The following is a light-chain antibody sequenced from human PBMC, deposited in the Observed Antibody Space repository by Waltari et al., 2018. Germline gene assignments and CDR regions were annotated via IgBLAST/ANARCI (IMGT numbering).Light chain of an antibody. Sequence: EIVMTQSPATLSVSPVERATLSCRASQSVGINLAWYQHKPGQVPRLFIYGASTRATGFPARFSGSGSGTEFTLTISSLQSEDFAVYYCHQYNNWPRTFGQGTKVEIK. J-gene: IGKJ1*01. CDR2: GAS. CDR1: QSVGIN. CDR3: HQYNNWPRT. V-gene: IGKV3-15*01.